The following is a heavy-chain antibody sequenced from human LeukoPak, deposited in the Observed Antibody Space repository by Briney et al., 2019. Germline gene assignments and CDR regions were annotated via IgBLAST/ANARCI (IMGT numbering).Heavy chain of an antibody. V-gene: IGHV4-38-2*02. J-gene: IGHJ4*02. CDR3: ARERGYNGNYYSDY. CDR1: GYSINSGFY. D-gene: IGHD1-26*01. Sequence: SETLSLTCTVSGYSINSGFYWGWIRQPPGKGLEWIASLYHSGITYYNPSLKSRVTISLDTSKNQFSLMLSSVTAADTALYYCARERGYNGNYYSDYWGQGTLVTVSS. CDR2: LYHSGIT.